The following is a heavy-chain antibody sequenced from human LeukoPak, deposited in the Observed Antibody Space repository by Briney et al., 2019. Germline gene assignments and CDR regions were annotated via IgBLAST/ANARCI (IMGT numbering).Heavy chain of an antibody. CDR3: VRSQFGYFDWLSAFCFDY. Sequence: SETLSLTCAGSGDCRSSGSYGGWVRQSPGKGLEWVGSISHSGSAYYNPSLKSRVTISVDTSKSHFSLRLTSVTAADTAVYYCVRSQFGYFDWLSAFCFDYWGQGTRVTVSS. V-gene: IGHV4-38-2*01. J-gene: IGHJ4*02. D-gene: IGHD3-9*01. CDR2: ISHSGSA. CDR1: GDCRSSGSY.